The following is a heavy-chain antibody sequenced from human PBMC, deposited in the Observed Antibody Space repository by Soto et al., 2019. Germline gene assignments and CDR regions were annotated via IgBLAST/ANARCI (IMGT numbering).Heavy chain of an antibody. CDR2: ISAYNGNT. V-gene: IGHV1-18*01. D-gene: IGHD3-9*01. CDR3: ARASRSRMYYDILTGYPDSYGMDV. CDR1: GYTFTSYG. Sequence: ASVKVSCKASGYTFTSYGISWVRQAPGQGLEWMGWISAYNGNTSYAQKLQGRVTMTTDTSTSTAYMELRSLRSDDTAVYYCARASRSRMYYDILTGYPDSYGMDVWGQ. J-gene: IGHJ6*02.